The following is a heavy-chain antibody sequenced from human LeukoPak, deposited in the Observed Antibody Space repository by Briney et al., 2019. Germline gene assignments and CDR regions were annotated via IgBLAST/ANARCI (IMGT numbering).Heavy chain of an antibody. Sequence: GSLRLSCAASGSYWMHWVRQAPGKGLVWVSHINSDGSWTSYADSVKGRFTISKDNAKNTVYPQMNNLRAEDTAVYYCVSFYETYWGRGTLVTVSS. D-gene: IGHD2/OR15-2a*01. J-gene: IGHJ4*02. CDR3: VSFYETY. CDR1: GSYW. CDR2: INSDGSWT. V-gene: IGHV3-74*01.